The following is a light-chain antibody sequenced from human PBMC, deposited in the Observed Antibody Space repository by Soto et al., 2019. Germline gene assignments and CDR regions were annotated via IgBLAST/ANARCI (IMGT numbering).Light chain of an antibody. V-gene: IGLV1-40*01. J-gene: IGLJ2*01. Sequence: QSVLTQPPSVSGAPEQSVTISCTGSSSNIGEGFEVHWYQQFPGEVPKLLIHGDNNRASGVPDRFSGSKSGTSASLAITGLQPEDEADYYCQSYDSSLSGSEVFGGGTKLTVL. CDR3: QSYDSSLSGSEV. CDR2: GDN. CDR1: SSNIGEGFE.